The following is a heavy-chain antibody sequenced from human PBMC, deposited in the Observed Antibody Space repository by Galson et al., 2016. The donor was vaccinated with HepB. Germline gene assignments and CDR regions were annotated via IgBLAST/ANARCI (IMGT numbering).Heavy chain of an antibody. D-gene: IGHD3-10*01. Sequence: SETLSLTCTVSGGSISSTSHHWGWIRQPPGKALEWIASIYYTGTSYYSPSLRSRIAISVDTSKNQFSLTLSSATAADTAVYYCTRELRSSLDDWGRGTLVTVSS. J-gene: IGHJ4*02. CDR1: GGSISSTSHH. CDR3: TRELRSSLDD. V-gene: IGHV4-39*02. CDR2: IYYTGTS.